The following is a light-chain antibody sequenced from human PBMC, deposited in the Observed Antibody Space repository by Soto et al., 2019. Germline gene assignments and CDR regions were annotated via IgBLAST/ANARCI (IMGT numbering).Light chain of an antibody. CDR3: SSYTGSSTVV. CDR1: SSDVGGYNY. CDR2: DVT. V-gene: IGLV2-14*01. J-gene: IGLJ2*01. Sequence: QSVLTQPASVSGSPGQSITNSCTGTSSDVGGYNYVSWYQQHPGKAPKLMIYDVTYRPSGVSNRFSGSKSGNTASLTISGLQAEDEADYYCSSYTGSSTVVFGGGTKLTVL.